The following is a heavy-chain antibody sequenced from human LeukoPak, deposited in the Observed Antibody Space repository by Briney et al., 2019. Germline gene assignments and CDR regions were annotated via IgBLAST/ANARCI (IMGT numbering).Heavy chain of an antibody. CDR3: ATREGFQYSSSSGFDY. J-gene: IGHJ4*02. D-gene: IGHD6-6*01. CDR1: GGSFSSYV. CDR2: IIPILGVS. Sequence: SVKVSCKASGGSFSSYVITWVRQAPGQGLEWMGRIIPILGVSNFAQKFQGRVTMTEDTSTDTAYMELSSLRSEDTAVYYCATREGFQYSSSSGFDYWGQGTLVTVSS. V-gene: IGHV1-69*04.